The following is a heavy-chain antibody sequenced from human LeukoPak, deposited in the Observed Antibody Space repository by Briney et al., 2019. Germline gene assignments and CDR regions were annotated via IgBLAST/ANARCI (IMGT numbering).Heavy chain of an antibody. CDR2: IYTSGST. J-gene: IGHJ4*02. Sequence: SETLSLTCTVSGGSISSGSYYWSWIRQPAGKGLGWIGRIYTSGSTNYNPSLKSRVTISVDTSKNQFSLKLSSVTAADTAVYYCARVVVGATYYFDYWGQGSLVTVSS. CDR1: GGSISSGSYY. V-gene: IGHV4-61*02. D-gene: IGHD1-26*01. CDR3: ARVVVGATYYFDY.